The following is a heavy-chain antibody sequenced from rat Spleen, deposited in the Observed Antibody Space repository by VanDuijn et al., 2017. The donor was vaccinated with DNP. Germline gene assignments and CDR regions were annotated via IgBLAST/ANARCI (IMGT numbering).Heavy chain of an antibody. D-gene: IGHD4-4*01. J-gene: IGHJ2*01. CDR2: ISSSGGNT. V-gene: IGHV5S23*01. CDR1: GISFSDNN. Sequence: EVQLVESGGGLVQPGRSLKLSCAASGISFSDNNMAWVRQAPKKGLEWVATISSSGGNTYYRDSVKGRFIVSRDNAKNTLNLQMDSLRSEDTAAYYCAGAGYGTYYFDYWGQGVMVTVSS. CDR3: AGAGYGTYYFDY.